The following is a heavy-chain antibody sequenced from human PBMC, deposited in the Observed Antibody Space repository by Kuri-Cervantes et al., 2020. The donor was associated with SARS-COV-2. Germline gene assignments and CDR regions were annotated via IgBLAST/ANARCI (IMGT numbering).Heavy chain of an antibody. V-gene: IGHV1-69*04. D-gene: IGHD6-6*01. CDR2: IIPILGTA. CDR3: ARISSSWDRRFDY. J-gene: IGHJ4*02. Sequence: SVKVSCKASGGTFSSYAISWVRQAPGQGLEWMGRIIPILGTANYAQKFQGRVTITVDKSTSTAYMELSSLRSEDTAVYYCARISSSWDRRFDYWGQGTLVTVSS. CDR1: GGTFSSYA.